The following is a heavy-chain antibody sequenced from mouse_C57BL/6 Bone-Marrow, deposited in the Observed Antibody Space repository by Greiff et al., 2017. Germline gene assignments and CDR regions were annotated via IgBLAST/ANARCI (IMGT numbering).Heavy chain of an antibody. Sequence: QVQLQQPGAELVKPGASVKLSCKTSGYTFTSYWMQWVKQRPGQGLEWIGEIDPSDSYTNYNQKFKGKATLTVDTSSSTAYMQLSSLTSEDSAVYYCARLRYYGSSGDYWGQGTTLTGSS. CDR2: IDPSDSYT. CDR3: ARLRYYGSSGDY. J-gene: IGHJ2*01. D-gene: IGHD1-1*01. V-gene: IGHV1-50*01. CDR1: GYTFTSYW.